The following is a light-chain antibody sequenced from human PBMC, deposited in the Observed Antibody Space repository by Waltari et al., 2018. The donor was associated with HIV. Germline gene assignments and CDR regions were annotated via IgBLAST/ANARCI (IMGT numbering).Light chain of an antibody. CDR1: SSDVGGYNY. CDR2: DVS. V-gene: IGLV2-11*01. CDR3: CSYAGIYTYVK. Sequence: QSALTPPRSVSGSPGQSVSISCTGTSSDVGGYNYVSWYQQHPDKAPKLMSYDVSQRPSVVPDRFSGSKSGNTASLTISGLQAEDEADYYCCSYAGIYTYVKFGGGTKLTVL. J-gene: IGLJ2*01.